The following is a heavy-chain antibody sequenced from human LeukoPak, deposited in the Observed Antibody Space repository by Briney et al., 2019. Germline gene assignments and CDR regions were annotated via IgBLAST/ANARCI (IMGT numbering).Heavy chain of an antibody. CDR3: AREATIFGVVTQYYFDY. Sequence: PSETLSLTCTVSGGSISSYYWSWIRQPAGKGLEWIGRIYTSGSTNYNPSLKSRVTMSVDTSKNQFSLELSSVTAADTAVYYCAREATIFGVVTQYYFDYWGQGTLVTVSS. CDR2: IYTSGST. V-gene: IGHV4-4*07. CDR1: GGSISSYY. J-gene: IGHJ4*02. D-gene: IGHD3-3*01.